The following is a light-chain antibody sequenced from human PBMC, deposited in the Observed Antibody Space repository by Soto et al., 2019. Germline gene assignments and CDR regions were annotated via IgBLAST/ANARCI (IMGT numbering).Light chain of an antibody. V-gene: IGLV2-14*01. CDR1: SSDVGGYNY. Sequence: QSALTQPASVSGSPGQSITISCTGTSSDVGGYNYVSWYQQHPGKAPKLMIYDVSNRPSGVSNRFSGSKSGNTASLTISGLPAEDEADYYCSSYTSSSTLCVVFGGGTKL. J-gene: IGLJ2*01. CDR2: DVS. CDR3: SSYTSSSTLCVV.